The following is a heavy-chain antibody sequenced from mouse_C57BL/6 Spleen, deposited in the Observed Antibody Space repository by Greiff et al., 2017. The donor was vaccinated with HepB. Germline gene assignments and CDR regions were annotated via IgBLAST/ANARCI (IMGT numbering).Heavy chain of an antibody. CDR1: GYAFSSYW. CDR3: ARWAHYYYGSSYYYFDY. CDR2: IYPGDGDT. Sequence: VQLQQSGAELVKPGASVKISCKASGYAFSSYWMNWVKQRPGKGLEWIGQIYPGDGDTNYNGKFKGKATLTADKSSSTAYMQLSSLTSEDSAVYFCARWAHYYYGSSYYYFDYWGQGTTLTVSS. J-gene: IGHJ2*01. D-gene: IGHD1-1*01. V-gene: IGHV1-80*01.